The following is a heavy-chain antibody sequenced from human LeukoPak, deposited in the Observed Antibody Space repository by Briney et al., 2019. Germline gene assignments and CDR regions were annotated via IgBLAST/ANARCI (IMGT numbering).Heavy chain of an antibody. D-gene: IGHD3-10*01. Sequence: GGSLRLSCEASGFTFASHWMSWVRQAPGKGLEWVANIKQDGSEKYYVDSVKGRFTISRDNSKNTLYLQMNSLRAEDTAVYYCAKEAWFGESSQFDYWGQGTLVTVSS. CDR2: IKQDGSEK. CDR1: GFTFASHW. V-gene: IGHV3-7*03. J-gene: IGHJ4*02. CDR3: AKEAWFGESSQFDY.